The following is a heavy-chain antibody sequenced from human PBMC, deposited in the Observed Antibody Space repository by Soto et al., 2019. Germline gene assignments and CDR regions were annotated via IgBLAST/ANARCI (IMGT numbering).Heavy chain of an antibody. D-gene: IGHD1-26*01. CDR3: ARHWDSRVGATEICFDY. CDR2: ISAYNGNT. Sequence: QVPLVQSGAEVKKPGASVKVSCKASGYTFTSYGISWVRQAPGQGLEWMGWISAYNGNTNYAQKLQGRVTMTTDTSTSTAYMELRSLRSDDTAVYYCARHWDSRVGATEICFDYWGQGTLVTVSS. V-gene: IGHV1-18*04. CDR1: GYTFTSYG. J-gene: IGHJ4*02.